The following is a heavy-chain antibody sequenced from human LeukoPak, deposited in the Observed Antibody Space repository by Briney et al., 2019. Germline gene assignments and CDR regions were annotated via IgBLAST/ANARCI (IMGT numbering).Heavy chain of an antibody. CDR3: ARGTLHYGSGSWFAY. Sequence: SETLSLTCTVSCVSISNYYWSWIRQPPGKGLEWVGYIFYSGSTDYNPSLSRRVTRSLSPSKNPFSLRLSSVTAADTAVYYCARGTLHYGSGSWFAYWGQGTLVTVSS. CDR1: CVSISNYY. D-gene: IGHD3-10*01. J-gene: IGHJ4*02. CDR2: IFYSGST. V-gene: IGHV4-59*01.